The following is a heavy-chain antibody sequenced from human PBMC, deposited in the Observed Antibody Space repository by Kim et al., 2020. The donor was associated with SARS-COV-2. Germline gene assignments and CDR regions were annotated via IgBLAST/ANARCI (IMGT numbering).Heavy chain of an antibody. CDR2: INHSGST. CDR1: GGSFSGYY. V-gene: IGHV4-34*01. CDR3: ARGRGWLLWFGVFFDY. D-gene: IGHD3-10*01. Sequence: SETLSLTCAVYGGSFSGYYWSWIRQPPGKGLEWIGEINHSGSTNYNPSLKRRVTISVDTSKNQFSLKLSSVTAADTAVYYCARGRGWLLWFGVFFDYWGQGTLVTVSS. J-gene: IGHJ4*02.